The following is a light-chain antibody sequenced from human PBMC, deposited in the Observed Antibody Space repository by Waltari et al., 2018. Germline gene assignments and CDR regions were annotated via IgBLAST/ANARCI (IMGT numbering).Light chain of an antibody. V-gene: IGKV1-39*01. Sequence: DIQMTQSPSSLSASVGERVTITCRASQSIGHYGKWYQQEPGKAPKLLIYAAFSLQSGVPARFSGSGVGTDFTLTISSLQPEDCATYYCQQSHSTPRTFGQGTKVEIK. CDR2: AAF. J-gene: IGKJ1*01. CDR1: QSIGHY. CDR3: QQSHSTPRT.